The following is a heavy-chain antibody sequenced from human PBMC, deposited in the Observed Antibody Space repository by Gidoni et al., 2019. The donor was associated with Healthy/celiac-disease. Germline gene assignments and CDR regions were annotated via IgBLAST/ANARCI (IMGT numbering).Heavy chain of an antibody. CDR2: ISYDGSNK. CDR3: ARVLGVYSSSSVPGNDY. Sequence: CPASGFTFSSYAMHWVRQAPGKGLEWVAVISYDGSNKYYADSVKGRFTISRDNSKNTLYLQMNSLRAEDTAVYYCARVLGVYSSSSVPGNDYWGQGTLVTVSS. D-gene: IGHD6-6*01. CDR1: GFTFSSYA. V-gene: IGHV3-30*01. J-gene: IGHJ4*02.